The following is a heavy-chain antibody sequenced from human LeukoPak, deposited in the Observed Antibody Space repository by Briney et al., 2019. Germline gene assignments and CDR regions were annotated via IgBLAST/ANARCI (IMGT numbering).Heavy chain of an antibody. D-gene: IGHD3-10*01. Sequence: PGGSLRLSCAASGFTFSSYSMNWVRQAPGKGLEWVSSISSSSYIYYADSVKGRFTISRDNSKNTLFLQMNSLRVEDTAVYYCASAPRASVPPPFDYWGQGAQVTVSS. V-gene: IGHV3-21*04. CDR1: GFTFSSYS. CDR2: ISSSSYI. CDR3: ASAPRASVPPPFDY. J-gene: IGHJ4*02.